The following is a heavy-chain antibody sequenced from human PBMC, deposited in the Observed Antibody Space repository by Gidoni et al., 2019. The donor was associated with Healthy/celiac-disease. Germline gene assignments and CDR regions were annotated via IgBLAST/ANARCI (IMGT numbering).Heavy chain of an antibody. J-gene: IGHJ4*02. CDR3: ARDSVVVPAAMGGIDY. V-gene: IGHV3-33*01. CDR2: IWYDGSNK. Sequence: HVPLVDSGGGVVQPGRSLRLCCEASGFTCSSYGRHWVRQAPAKGLEWVAVIWYDGSNKYYADPVKARFTISRDNSKNTLYMQMNSMRAEDTAVYYCARDSVVVPAAMGGIDYWGQGTLVTVSS. D-gene: IGHD2-2*01. CDR1: GFTCSSYG.